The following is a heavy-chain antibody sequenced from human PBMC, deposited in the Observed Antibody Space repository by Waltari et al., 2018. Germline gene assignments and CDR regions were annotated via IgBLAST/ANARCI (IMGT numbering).Heavy chain of an antibody. D-gene: IGHD3-10*01. CDR2: VSFDGSTT. Sequence: QVQLVESGGGVVQPGMSLRLSCAASGFSLSHFGMHWVRQAPGKGLGWVVLVSFDGSTTYYADSVRGRFTISRDNSKNTLYLDINTLRVDDTAIYYCAKDAFGNTYLDHWGQGTLVTVSS. V-gene: IGHV3-30*18. CDR1: GFSLSHFG. CDR3: AKDAFGNTYLDH. J-gene: IGHJ5*02.